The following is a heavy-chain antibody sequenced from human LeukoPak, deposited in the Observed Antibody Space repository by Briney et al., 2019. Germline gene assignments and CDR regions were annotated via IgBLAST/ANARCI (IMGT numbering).Heavy chain of an antibody. CDR1: GFIFGSYS. CDR3: ARDFWGSFDI. Sequence: GGSLRLSCAGSGFIFGSYSFNWVRQAPGKGLEWISYITNSGNKVHYADSVKGRFTFSRGNAQNALFLQMNSLRPDDTAVYYCARDFWGSFDIWGQGTMVTISS. CDR2: ITNSGNKV. J-gene: IGHJ3*02. D-gene: IGHD7-27*01. V-gene: IGHV3-48*04.